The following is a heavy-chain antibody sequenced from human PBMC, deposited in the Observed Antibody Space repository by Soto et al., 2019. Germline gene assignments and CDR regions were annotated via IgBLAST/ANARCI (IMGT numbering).Heavy chain of an antibody. Sequence: QVQLVESGGGVVQPGRSLRLSCAASGFTFSSYAMHWVRQAPGKGLEWVAVISYDGSNKYYADSVKGRFTISRDNSKNALYLQMNSLRAADTAVYYCASDLDCSGGSCYPAGNWFDPWGQGTLVTVSS. CDR1: GFTFSSYA. D-gene: IGHD2-15*01. CDR2: ISYDGSNK. CDR3: ASDLDCSGGSCYPAGNWFDP. J-gene: IGHJ5*02. V-gene: IGHV3-30-3*01.